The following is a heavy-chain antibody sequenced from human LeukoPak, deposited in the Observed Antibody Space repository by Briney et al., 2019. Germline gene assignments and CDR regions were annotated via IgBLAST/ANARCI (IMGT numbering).Heavy chain of an antibody. CDR3: ARRMKLYGSGSSFDY. Sequence: ESLKISCKGSGYSFTSYWIGWVRQMPGKGLEWMGIIYPGDSDTRYSPSFQGQVTISADKSISTAYLQWSSLKASDTAMYYCARRMKLYGSGSSFDYWGQGTLVTVSS. CDR1: GYSFTSYW. V-gene: IGHV5-51*01. J-gene: IGHJ4*02. CDR2: IYPGDSDT. D-gene: IGHD3-10*01.